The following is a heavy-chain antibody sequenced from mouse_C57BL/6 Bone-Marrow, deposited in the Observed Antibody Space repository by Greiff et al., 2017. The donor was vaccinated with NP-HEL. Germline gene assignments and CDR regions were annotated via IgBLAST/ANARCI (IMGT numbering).Heavy chain of an antibody. CDR1: GFNIKDDY. Sequence: VQLQQSGAELVRPGASVKLSCTVSGFNIKDDYMHWVKQRPEQGLEWIGWIDPENGDTESASKFQGKATITADTSSNPAYLQLSSLPSEDTAVYYCTTGGSSPYAMDYWGQGTSVTVSS. J-gene: IGHJ4*01. D-gene: IGHD1-1*01. V-gene: IGHV14-4*01. CDR3: TTGGSSPYAMDY. CDR2: IDPENGDT.